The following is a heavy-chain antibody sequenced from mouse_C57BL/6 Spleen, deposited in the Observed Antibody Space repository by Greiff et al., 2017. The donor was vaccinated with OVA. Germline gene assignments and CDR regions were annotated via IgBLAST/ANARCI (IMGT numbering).Heavy chain of an antibody. D-gene: IGHD4-1*01. V-gene: IGHV2-3*01. Sequence: VKLQESGPGLVAPSPSLSITCTVSGFSLTSYGVSWVRQPPGQGLEWLGVIWGDGSTNYHSALISRLSISKDNSKSQVFLKLHSLQNDDTATYYCAKLGRGCYFDVWGTGTTVTVSS. CDR1: GFSLTSYG. CDR2: IWGDGST. CDR3: AKLGRGCYFDV. J-gene: IGHJ1*03.